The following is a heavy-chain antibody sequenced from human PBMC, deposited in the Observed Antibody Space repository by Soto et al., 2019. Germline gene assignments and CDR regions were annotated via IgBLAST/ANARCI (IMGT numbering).Heavy chain of an antibody. D-gene: IGHD3-10*01. CDR3: AASSGSYYYYYYMDV. J-gene: IGHJ6*03. Sequence: GGSLRLSCAASGFTFSSYAMSWVRQAPGKGLEWVSAISGSGGSTYYADSVKGRFTISRDNSKNTLYLQMNSLRAEDTAVYYCAASSGSYYYYYYMDVWGKGTTVTVSS. CDR2: ISGSGGST. V-gene: IGHV3-23*01. CDR1: GFTFSSYA.